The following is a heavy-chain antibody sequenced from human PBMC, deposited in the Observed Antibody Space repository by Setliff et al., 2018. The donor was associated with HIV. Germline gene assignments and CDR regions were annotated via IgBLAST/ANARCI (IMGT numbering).Heavy chain of an antibody. V-gene: IGHV4-34*01. CDR2: INHSGST. CDR1: GGSFSGFY. Sequence: SETLSLTCAVYGGSFSGFYWNWIRQPPGKGLEWIGEINHSGSTNYNPSLKSRVAISVDTSKNQFSLRLSSVIAADTAVYYCARGPPGSSIGWYVGYWGQGTLVTVS. CDR3: ARGPPGSSIGWYVGY. D-gene: IGHD6-19*01. J-gene: IGHJ4*02.